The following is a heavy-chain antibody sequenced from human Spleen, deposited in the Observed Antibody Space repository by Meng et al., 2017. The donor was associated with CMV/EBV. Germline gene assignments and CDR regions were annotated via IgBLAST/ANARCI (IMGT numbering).Heavy chain of an antibody. CDR1: GFTFSDYY. CDR3: ATDLGVIAGRPGAFDM. Sequence: GESLKISCAASGFTFSDYYMSWIRQAPGKGLEWVSFISSSGITIHYVDSVKGRFTISRDNGKNSLYLQMNSLRAEDAAVYYCATDLGVIAGRPGAFDMWGQGTMVTVSS. D-gene: IGHD6-6*01. J-gene: IGHJ3*02. CDR2: ISSSGITI. V-gene: IGHV3-11*01.